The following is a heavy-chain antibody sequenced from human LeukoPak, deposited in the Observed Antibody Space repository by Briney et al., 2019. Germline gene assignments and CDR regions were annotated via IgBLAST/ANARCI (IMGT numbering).Heavy chain of an antibody. CDR3: ATRRYGSSGYYYVISH. D-gene: IGHD3-22*01. Sequence: PGGSLRLSCAASGFTFSSYWMSWVRQAPGKGLEWVANIKQDGSEKYYVDSVKGRFTISRDNAKNSLYLQMNSLRAEDTAVYYCATRRYGSSGYYYVISHWGQGTLVTVSS. V-gene: IGHV3-7*01. CDR2: IKQDGSEK. CDR1: GFTFSSYW. J-gene: IGHJ4*02.